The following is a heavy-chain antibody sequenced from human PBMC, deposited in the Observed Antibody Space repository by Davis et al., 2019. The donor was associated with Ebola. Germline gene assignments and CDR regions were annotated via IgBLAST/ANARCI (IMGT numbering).Heavy chain of an antibody. V-gene: IGHV3-23*01. CDR1: GFTFSSYA. D-gene: IGHD5-18*01. J-gene: IGHJ4*02. CDR2: ISGSGGST. Sequence: GGSLRLSCAASGFTFSSYAMSWVRQAPGKGLEWVSAISGSGGSTYYADSVKGRFTISRDNSKNTLYLQMNSLRAEDTAVYYCAKVDTAMVRSGIAVAETLDYWGQGTLVTVSS. CDR3: AKVDTAMVRSGIAVAETLDY.